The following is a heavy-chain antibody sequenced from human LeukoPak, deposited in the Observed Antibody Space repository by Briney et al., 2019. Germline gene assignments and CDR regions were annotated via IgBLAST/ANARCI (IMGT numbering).Heavy chain of an antibody. J-gene: IGHJ4*02. D-gene: IGHD1-26*01. CDR1: GFSFSSTW. CDR2: INNDATSK. V-gene: IGHV3-74*01. Sequence: GGSLRLSCAASGFSFSSTWMHWVRQAPGRGLEWVSLINNDATSKTYADSVKGRFTISRDNAKNTVYLQMDSLRDEGTAVYYCARDRYYIIDYWGQGALVTVSP. CDR3: ARDRYYIIDY.